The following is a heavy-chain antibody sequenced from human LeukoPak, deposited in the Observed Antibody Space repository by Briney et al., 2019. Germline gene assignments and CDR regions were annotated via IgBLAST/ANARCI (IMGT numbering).Heavy chain of an antibody. CDR1: GFTFSSYG. CDR3: VRVYGAYANALDY. D-gene: IGHD4/OR15-4a*01. CDR2: IEQDGSEK. Sequence: GGSLRLSCAASGFTFSSYGMSWVRQAPGKGLEWVANIEQDGSEKYSVDSVKGRFTISRDNAKNSLYLQMNSLRAEDTAVYYCVRVYGAYANALDYWGQGTLVAVSS. J-gene: IGHJ4*02. V-gene: IGHV3-7*04.